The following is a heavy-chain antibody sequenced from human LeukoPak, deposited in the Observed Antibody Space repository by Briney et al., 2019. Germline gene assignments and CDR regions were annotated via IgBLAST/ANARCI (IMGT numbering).Heavy chain of an antibody. CDR1: GGSISSSY. J-gene: IGHJ4*02. CDR3: ARAGGGGYYDSSGYPDY. D-gene: IGHD3-22*01. CDR2: IYYSGST. V-gene: IGHV4-59*01. Sequence: PSETLSLTCTVSGGSISSSYWSWIRQPPGKGLEWIGYIYYSGSTNYNPSLKSRVTISVDTSKNQFSLKLSSVTAADAAVYYCARAGGGGYYDSSGYPDYWGQGTLVTVSS.